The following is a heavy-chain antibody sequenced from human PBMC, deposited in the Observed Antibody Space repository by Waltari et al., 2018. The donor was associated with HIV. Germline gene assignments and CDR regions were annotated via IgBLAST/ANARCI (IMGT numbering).Heavy chain of an antibody. D-gene: IGHD3-10*01. J-gene: IGHJ4*02. Sequence: QVQLQESGPGLVKPSQTLSPPCTVPGGSISNGGYYWSWIRQHPGKGLQWIGYIYDSGRTYYNPSLRSLVTLSVDTSKNQFSLKVKSVTAADTAMYYCARDRDGSGALDYWGQGNLVTVSA. CDR1: GGSISNGGYY. CDR3: ARDRDGSGALDY. V-gene: IGHV4-31*01. CDR2: IYDSGRT.